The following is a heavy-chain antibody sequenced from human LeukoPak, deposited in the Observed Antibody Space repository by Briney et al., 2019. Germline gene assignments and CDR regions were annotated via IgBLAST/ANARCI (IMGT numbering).Heavy chain of an antibody. Sequence: SETLSLTCTVSGGSISSSSYYWGWIRQPPGRGLEWIGNIHYSGSTYYNPSLKSRVTISVDTSKNQFSLKVSSVTAADTAVYYCARGLTTVTSNNWFDPWGQGTLVTVSS. CDR1: GGSISSSSYY. D-gene: IGHD4-17*01. V-gene: IGHV4-39*01. CDR3: ARGLTTVTSNNWFDP. J-gene: IGHJ5*02. CDR2: IHYSGST.